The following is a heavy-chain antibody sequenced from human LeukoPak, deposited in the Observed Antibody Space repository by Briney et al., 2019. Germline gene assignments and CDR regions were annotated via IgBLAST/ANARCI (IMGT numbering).Heavy chain of an antibody. CDR3: ARHQSVAD. CDR1: GASITSFY. CDR2: MYYRGST. D-gene: IGHD6-19*01. J-gene: IGHJ4*02. V-gene: IGHV4-59*08. Sequence: PSETLSLTCTVSGASITSFYWSWIRQPPGKGLEWIGNMYYRGSTNYNPSLKSRLTISIDTSGNQFSLRLTSVTAADTALYYCARHQSVADWGQGTLVAVSS.